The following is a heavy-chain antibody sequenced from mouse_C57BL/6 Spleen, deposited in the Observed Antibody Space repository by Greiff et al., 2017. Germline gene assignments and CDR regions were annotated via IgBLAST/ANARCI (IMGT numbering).Heavy chain of an antibody. CDR1: GYTFTSYA. CDR2: IYPRDGST. V-gene: IGHV1-85*01. CDR3: ARTSGYDYPYYFDY. Sequence: VQLQESGPELVKPGASVKLSCKASGYTFTSYAITWVKQRPGQGLEWIGWIYPRDGSTKYNEKFKGKATLTVDTSSSSAYMELHRLTSEDSAVYLCARTSGYDYPYYFDYWGQGTTLTVSA. J-gene: IGHJ2*01. D-gene: IGHD2-4*01.